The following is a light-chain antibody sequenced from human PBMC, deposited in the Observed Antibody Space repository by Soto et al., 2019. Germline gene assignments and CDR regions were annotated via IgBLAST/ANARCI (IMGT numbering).Light chain of an antibody. CDR3: QQNYITPLT. J-gene: IGKJ4*01. CDR1: RAITNH. V-gene: IGKV1-39*01. Sequence: ASRAITNHLNWYQQKPGKAPILLVHAASTLGTGVPSRFSGSGSGTHFTLTIDNLQPEDVATYFCQQNYITPLTFGGGTKVDIK. CDR2: AAS.